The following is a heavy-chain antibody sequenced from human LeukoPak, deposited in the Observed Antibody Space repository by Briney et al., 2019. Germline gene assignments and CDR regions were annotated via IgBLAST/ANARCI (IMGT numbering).Heavy chain of an antibody. CDR2: INHSGST. Sequence: NPSETLSLTCAVYGGSFSGYYWSWIRQPPGKGLEWIGEINHSGSTNYNPSLKSRVTISVDTSKNQFSLKLSFVTAADTAVYYCATAENSSGWFGYWGQGTLVTASS. J-gene: IGHJ4*02. CDR1: GGSFSGYY. CDR3: ATAENSSGWFGY. D-gene: IGHD6-19*01. V-gene: IGHV4-34*01.